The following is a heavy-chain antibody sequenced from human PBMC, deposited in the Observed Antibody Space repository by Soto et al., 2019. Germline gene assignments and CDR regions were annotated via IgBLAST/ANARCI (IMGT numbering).Heavy chain of an antibody. Sequence: SETLSLTCTVSGGSISSYYWSCIRQPPGKGLEWIGYIYYSGSTNYNPSLKSRVTISVDTSKNQFSLKLSSVTAADTAVYYCAKQSGVPKVVVAATPRYYYYYMDVWGKGTTVTVSS. V-gene: IGHV4-59*08. D-gene: IGHD2-15*01. CDR1: GGSISSYY. CDR3: AKQSGVPKVVVAATPRYYYYYMDV. CDR2: IYYSGST. J-gene: IGHJ6*03.